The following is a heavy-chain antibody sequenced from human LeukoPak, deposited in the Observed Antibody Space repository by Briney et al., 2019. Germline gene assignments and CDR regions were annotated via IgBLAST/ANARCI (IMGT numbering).Heavy chain of an antibody. CDR3: ARGRRWATVTTSGEGAEYFQH. J-gene: IGHJ1*01. D-gene: IGHD4-17*01. Sequence: GGSLRLSCAASGFTFSSYAMHWVRQAPGKGLEWVAVISYDGSNKYYADSVKGRFTISRDNSKNTLYLQMNSLRAEDTAVYYCARGRRWATVTTSGEGAEYFQHWGQGTLVTVSS. CDR1: GFTFSSYA. CDR2: ISYDGSNK. V-gene: IGHV3-30-3*01.